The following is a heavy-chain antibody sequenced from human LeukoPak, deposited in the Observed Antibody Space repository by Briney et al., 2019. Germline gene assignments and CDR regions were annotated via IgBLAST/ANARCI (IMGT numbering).Heavy chain of an antibody. CDR3: ARSNTYYYDSSGYYADY. J-gene: IGHJ4*02. V-gene: IGHV1-69*05. CDR1: GGTFSSYA. D-gene: IGHD3-22*01. CDR2: IIPIFGTA. Sequence: SVKVSCKASGGTFSSYAISWVRQAPGQGLEWMGGIIPIFGTANYAQKFPGRVTITTDESTSTAYMELSSLRSEDTAVYYCARSNTYYYDSSGYYADYWGQGTLVTVSS.